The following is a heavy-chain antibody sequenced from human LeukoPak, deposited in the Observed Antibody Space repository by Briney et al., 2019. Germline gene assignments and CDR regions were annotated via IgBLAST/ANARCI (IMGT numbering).Heavy chain of an antibody. CDR3: ARAGKSYYCSGGSCYSSDYFDY. J-gene: IGHJ4*02. CDR2: INPNSGGT. Sequence: AASVKVSCKASGYSFTGHYMHWVRQAPGQGLEWMGWINPNSGGTTYAQKFQGRVTMTRDTSISTAYMELSRLRSDDTAVYYCARAGKSYYCSGGSCYSSDYFDYWGQGTLVTVSS. D-gene: IGHD2-15*01. V-gene: IGHV1-2*02. CDR1: GYSFTGHY.